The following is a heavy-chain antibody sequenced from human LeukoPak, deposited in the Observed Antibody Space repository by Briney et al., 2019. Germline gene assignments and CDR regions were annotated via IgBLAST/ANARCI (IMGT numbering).Heavy chain of an antibody. CDR3: AKTWGSKGRRDYYFDY. Sequence: GGSLRLSCAASGFTFSSYAMGWVRQVPGKGLEWVSAISGSGGSTYYADSVKGRFTISRDNSKNTLYLRMNSLRAEDTAVYSCAKTWGSKGRRDYYFDYWGQGTLVTVSS. J-gene: IGHJ4*02. CDR2: ISGSGGST. D-gene: IGHD7-27*01. CDR1: GFTFSSYA. V-gene: IGHV3-23*01.